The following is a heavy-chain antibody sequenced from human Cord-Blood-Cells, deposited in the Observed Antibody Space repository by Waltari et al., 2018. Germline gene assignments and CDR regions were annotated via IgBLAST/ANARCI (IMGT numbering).Heavy chain of an antibody. D-gene: IGHD2-2*01. Sequence: QVQLQQWGAGLLKPSETLSLTCAVYGGSFSGYYWSWIRQPPGQGLEWIGEINHSGSTNYNPSLKSRVTISVDTSKNQFSLKLSSVTAADTAVYYCARGLIVVVPAAASRSGWYFDLWGRGTLVTVSS. CDR2: INHSGST. J-gene: IGHJ2*01. CDR1: GGSFSGYY. V-gene: IGHV4-34*01. CDR3: ARGLIVVVPAAASRSGWYFDL.